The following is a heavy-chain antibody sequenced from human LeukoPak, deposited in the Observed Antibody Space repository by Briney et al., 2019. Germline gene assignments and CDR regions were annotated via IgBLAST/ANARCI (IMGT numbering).Heavy chain of an antibody. V-gene: IGHV3-23*01. J-gene: IGHJ4*02. CDR2: IRSNGDTA. CDR1: GFTVSSIA. Sequence: PGGSLRLSCAASGFTVSSIAMTWVRQAPGKGLEWVSTIRSNGDTAYNADSVKGRFTISRDNSKKTLYLQMNSLRVEDTAIYYCAKGQELDGGVFDSWGQGTLVTVSS. CDR3: AKGQELDGGVFDS. D-gene: IGHD1-1*01.